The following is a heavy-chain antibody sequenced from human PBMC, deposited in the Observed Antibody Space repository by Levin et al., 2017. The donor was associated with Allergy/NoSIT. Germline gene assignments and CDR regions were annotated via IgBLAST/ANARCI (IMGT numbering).Heavy chain of an antibody. CDR1: GFTFSSYA. CDR3: AKVGSGLTNWFDP. V-gene: IGHV3-23*01. CDR2: ISGSGGST. D-gene: IGHD2-15*01. Sequence: SCAASGFTFSSYAMSWVRQAPGKGLEWVSTISGSGGSTYYADSVKGRFTISRDNSKNTLHLQLNSLRVEDTAVYYCAKVGSGLTNWFDPWGQGTLVTVSS. J-gene: IGHJ5*02.